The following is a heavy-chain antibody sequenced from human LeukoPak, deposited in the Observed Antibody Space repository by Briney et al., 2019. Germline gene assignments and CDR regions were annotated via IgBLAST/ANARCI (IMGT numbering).Heavy chain of an antibody. CDR2: IYYSGST. Sequence: SETLSLTCTVSGGSISSYYWSWIRQPPGKGLEWIGYIYYSGSTNYNPSLKSRVTISVDTSKNQFPLKLSSVTAADTAVYYCAREREMATGVDYWGQGTLVTVSS. J-gene: IGHJ4*02. V-gene: IGHV4-59*01. CDR3: AREREMATGVDY. D-gene: IGHD5-24*01. CDR1: GGSISSYY.